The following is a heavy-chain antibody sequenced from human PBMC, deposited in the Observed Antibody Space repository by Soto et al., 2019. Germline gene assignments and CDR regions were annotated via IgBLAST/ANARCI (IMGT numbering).Heavy chain of an antibody. Sequence: GASVKVSCKASGYIFSNYHMHWVRQAPGQGLEWMAIITPTGETTIYAQKFQGRITVTRDTSASTLYMHLSSLTSDDTAMYYCIREYEVGCGSYPLWGQGTLVTVSS. D-gene: IGHD1-26*01. CDR2: ITPTGETT. J-gene: IGHJ4*02. CDR3: IREYEVGCGSYPL. CDR1: GYIFSNYH. V-gene: IGHV1-46*03.